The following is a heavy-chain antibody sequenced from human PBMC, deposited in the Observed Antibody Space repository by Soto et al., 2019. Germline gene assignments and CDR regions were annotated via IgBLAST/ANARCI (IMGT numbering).Heavy chain of an antibody. CDR3: ARVRSSWYRNWFDP. J-gene: IGHJ5*02. CDR1: GFTFSSYA. D-gene: IGHD6-13*01. Sequence: LRLSCAASGFTFSSYAMHWVRQAPGKGLEWVAVISYDGSNKYYADSVKGRFTISRDNSKNTLYLQMNSLRAEDTAVYYCARVRSSWYRNWFDPWGQGTLVTVS. CDR2: ISYDGSNK. V-gene: IGHV3-30-3*01.